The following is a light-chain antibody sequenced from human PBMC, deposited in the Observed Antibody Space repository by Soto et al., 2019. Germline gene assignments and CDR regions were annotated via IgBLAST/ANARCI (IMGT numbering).Light chain of an antibody. V-gene: IGKV1-8*01. Sequence: AIRMTQSPSSFSASTGDRVTITCRASQGISSYLAWYQQKPGKAPKLLIYAADTLQRGAPSRFSASGSGTEFTPTISRLQSEDFATYYCLQYLSYPYTFGQGTKLEI. J-gene: IGKJ2*01. CDR1: QGISSY. CDR2: AAD. CDR3: LQYLSYPYT.